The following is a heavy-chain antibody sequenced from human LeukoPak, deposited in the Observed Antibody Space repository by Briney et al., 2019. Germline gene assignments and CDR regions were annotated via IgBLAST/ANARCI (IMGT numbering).Heavy chain of an antibody. V-gene: IGHV3-9*01. D-gene: IGHD3-22*01. J-gene: IGHJ3*02. Sequence: GGSLRRSGAASGFTFDDYAMHWVRQAPGKGLEWVSGISWNSGSIGYADSVKGRFTISRDNAKNSLYLQMNSLRAEDTALYYCAGFMIAYAFDIWGQGTMVTVSS. CDR3: AGFMIAYAFDI. CDR1: GFTFDDYA. CDR2: ISWNSGSI.